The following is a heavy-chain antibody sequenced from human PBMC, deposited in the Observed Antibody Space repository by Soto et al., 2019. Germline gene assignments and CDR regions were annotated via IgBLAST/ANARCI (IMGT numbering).Heavy chain of an antibody. D-gene: IGHD3-16*01. CDR1: GDSVSSNSAT. CDR3: ARLIGNSWLDS. CDR2: TYYRSKWSN. Sequence: QVQLQQSGPGLVKPSQTLSLTCAISGDSVSSNSATWDWIRQSPSRGLEWLGRTYYRSKWSNDNAVSVKGLITINPATSNNPFSLPLNSVTPDDTAVYYCARLIGNSWLDSWGQGTLGTFSS. V-gene: IGHV6-1*01. J-gene: IGHJ5*01.